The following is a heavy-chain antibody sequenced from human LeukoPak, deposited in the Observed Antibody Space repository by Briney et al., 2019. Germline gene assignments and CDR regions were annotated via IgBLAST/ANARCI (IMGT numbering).Heavy chain of an antibody. CDR3: AGDQDYYGSGSFYAFDI. CDR1: GYTFTSYG. J-gene: IGHJ3*02. D-gene: IGHD3-10*01. V-gene: IGHV1-18*01. CDR2: ISAYNGNT. Sequence: ASVKVSCKASGYTFTSYGINWVRQAPGQGLEWMGWISAYNGNTNYAQKLQGRVTMTTDTSTSTAYMELRSLRSDDTAVYYCAGDQDYYGSGSFYAFDIWGQGTMVTVSS.